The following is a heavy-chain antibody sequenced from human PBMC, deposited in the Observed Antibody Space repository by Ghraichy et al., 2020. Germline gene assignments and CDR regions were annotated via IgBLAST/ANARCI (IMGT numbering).Heavy chain of an antibody. CDR1: GFTFGDYA. D-gene: IGHD5-24*01. V-gene: IGHV3-49*04. J-gene: IGHJ6*02. CDR2: IRSKAYGGTT. CDR3: TRSLPGGYNYYYYGMDV. Sequence: LNISCTPSGFTFGDYAMSWVRQAPGKGLEWVGFIRSKAYGGTTEYAASVKGRFTMSRDDSQTIAYMQMNSLKTEDTAMYYCTRSLPGGYNYYYYGMDVWGQGTTVTVSS.